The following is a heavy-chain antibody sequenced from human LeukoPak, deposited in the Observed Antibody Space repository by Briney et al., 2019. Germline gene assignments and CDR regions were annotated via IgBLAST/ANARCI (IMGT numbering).Heavy chain of an antibody. J-gene: IGHJ4*02. V-gene: IGHV1-18*01. CDR1: GYIFTNFG. D-gene: IGHD3-9*01. Sequence: GASVKVSCKASGYIFTNFGINWVRQAPGQGLEWMGWISTKNGNANYAQKFQGRVTMTTDTSTSTAYMELRSLRSDDTAVYYCATEYYDILTGYPHYFDYWGQGTLVTVSS. CDR2: ISTKNGNA. CDR3: ATEYYDILTGYPHYFDY.